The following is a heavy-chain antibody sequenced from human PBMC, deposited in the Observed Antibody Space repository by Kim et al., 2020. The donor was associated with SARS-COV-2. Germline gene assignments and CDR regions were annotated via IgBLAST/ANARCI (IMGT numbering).Heavy chain of an antibody. CDR2: IYNSETT. Sequence: SETLSLTCTVSGGSISSYYWSWIRQPAGKGLEWIGRIYNSETTNYNPSLRSRVTMSVDTSKNQFSLRLSSVTAADTALYYCARVVTRMLGHSSGRNGVELLWYFDLWGRGALVTVSS. CDR1: GGSISSYY. V-gene: IGHV4-4*07. CDR3: ARVVTRMLGHSSGRNGVELLWYFDL. J-gene: IGHJ2*01. D-gene: IGHD6-25*01.